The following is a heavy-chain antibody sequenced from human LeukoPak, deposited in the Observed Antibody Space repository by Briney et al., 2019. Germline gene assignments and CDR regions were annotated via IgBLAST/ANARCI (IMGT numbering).Heavy chain of an antibody. Sequence: GGSLRLSCAASGFTFSSYAMSWVRQAPGKGLEWVSAISGSGGSTYYADSVKGRFTISRDNSKNTLYLQMNSLRAEDTGVYYRAKGDYYDSSSHSPFDPWGQGTLVTVSS. V-gene: IGHV3-23*01. CDR3: AKGDYYDSSSHSPFDP. CDR1: GFTFSSYA. CDR2: ISGSGGST. D-gene: IGHD3-22*01. J-gene: IGHJ5*02.